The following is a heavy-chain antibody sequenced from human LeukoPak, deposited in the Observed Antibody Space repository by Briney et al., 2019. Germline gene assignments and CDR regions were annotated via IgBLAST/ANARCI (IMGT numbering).Heavy chain of an antibody. J-gene: IGHJ4*02. CDR1: GFTFSSYA. V-gene: IGHV3-23*01. CDR3: LTYYYDSSGYYSSDY. CDR2: ISGSGGST. Sequence: GGSLRPSCAASGFTFSSYAMSWVRQAPGKGLEWVSAISGSGGSTYYADSVKGRFTISRDNSKNTLYLQMNSLRAEDTAVYYCLTYYYDSSGYYSSDYWGQGTLVTVSS. D-gene: IGHD3-22*01.